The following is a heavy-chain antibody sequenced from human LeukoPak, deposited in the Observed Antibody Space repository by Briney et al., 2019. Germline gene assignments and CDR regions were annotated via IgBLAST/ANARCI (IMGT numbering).Heavy chain of an antibody. CDR3: ATANWNYYYYYMDV. CDR2: IKQDGSEK. Sequence: GGSLRLSCAASGFTFSSYWMSWVRQAPGKGLEWVANIKQDGSEKYYVDSVKGGFTISRENAKNSLYLQMNSLRAEDTAVYYCATANWNYYYYYMDVWGKGTTVTVSS. V-gene: IGHV3-7*01. CDR1: GFTFSSYW. D-gene: IGHD1-1*01. J-gene: IGHJ6*03.